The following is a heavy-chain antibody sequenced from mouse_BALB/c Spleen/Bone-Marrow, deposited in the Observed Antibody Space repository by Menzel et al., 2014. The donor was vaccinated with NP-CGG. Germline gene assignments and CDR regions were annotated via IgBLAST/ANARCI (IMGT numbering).Heavy chain of an antibody. CDR3: ARGIPYYPMDF. Sequence: DVHLVESGAELVKPGASVKLSCTASGFNIKDTYMHWVKQRPEQGLEWIGRIDPANGNTKFAPKFQGKATITADTSSNTAYLHLSSLTSEDTAVYYCARGIPYYPMDFWGQGPSVTVSS. CDR2: IDPANGNT. V-gene: IGHV14-3*02. CDR1: GFNIKDTY. J-gene: IGHJ4*01. D-gene: IGHD5-1-1*01.